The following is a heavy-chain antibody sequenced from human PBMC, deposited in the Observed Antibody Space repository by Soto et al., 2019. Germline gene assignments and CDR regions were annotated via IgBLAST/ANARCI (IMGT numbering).Heavy chain of an antibody. CDR1: GYSFTGYW. D-gene: IGHD3-10*01. Sequence: EVQLVQSGAEVKKPGESLKISCKGSGYSFTGYWIAWVRQMPGKGLEWMGIIYPRDSDTRYSPSFRGQVTISADKSSSTAYLQWSSLKASDTAMYFCARQDGFGLYYFDYWGQGTLVTVSS. V-gene: IGHV5-51*01. J-gene: IGHJ4*02. CDR2: IYPRDSDT. CDR3: ARQDGFGLYYFDY.